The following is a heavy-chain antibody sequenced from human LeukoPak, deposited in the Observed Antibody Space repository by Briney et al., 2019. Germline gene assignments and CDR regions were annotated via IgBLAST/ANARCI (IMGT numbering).Heavy chain of an antibody. D-gene: IGHD1-26*01. Sequence: PGGSLRLSCAASGFTFSSYSMNWVRQAPGKGLEWVSVISGSGGSTYYADSVKGRFTISRDNSKNTLYLQMNSLRAEDTAVYYCQRETDAFHIWGQGTMVTVSS. CDR3: QRETDAFHI. V-gene: IGHV3-23*01. CDR2: ISGSGGST. J-gene: IGHJ3*02. CDR1: GFTFSSYS.